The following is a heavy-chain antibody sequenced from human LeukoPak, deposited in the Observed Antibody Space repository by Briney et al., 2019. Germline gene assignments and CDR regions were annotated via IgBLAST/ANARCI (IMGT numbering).Heavy chain of an antibody. CDR1: GGTFSSYA. CDR3: ARDLNVSPGGRYYYDSSGGPARWAFDI. J-gene: IGHJ3*02. D-gene: IGHD3-22*01. V-gene: IGHV1-69*13. Sequence: SVKVSCKASGGTFSSYAISWVRQAPGQGLEWMGGIIPIFGTANYAQKFQGRVTITADESTSTAYMELSSLRSEDTAVYYCARDLNVSPGGRYYYDSSGGPARWAFDIWGQGTMVTVSS. CDR2: IIPIFGTA.